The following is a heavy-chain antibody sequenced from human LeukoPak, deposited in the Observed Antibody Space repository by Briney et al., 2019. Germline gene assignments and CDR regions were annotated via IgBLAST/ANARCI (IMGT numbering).Heavy chain of an antibody. CDR2: ISSGSSI. CDR1: GFTFSDYY. CDR3: ARGDYYGSQNYTYDI. Sequence: PGGSLRLSCAASGFTFSDYYMNWIRQAPGKGLEWVSYISSGSSIYYADSVKGRFTISRDNAKNSLYLQMNSLRSEDTALYYCARGDYYGSQNYTYDIWGQGTMVTVSS. V-gene: IGHV3-69-1*02. D-gene: IGHD3-10*01. J-gene: IGHJ3*02.